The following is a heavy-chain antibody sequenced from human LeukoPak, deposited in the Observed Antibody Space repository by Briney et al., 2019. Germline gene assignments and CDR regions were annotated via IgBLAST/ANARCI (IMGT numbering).Heavy chain of an antibody. CDR3: ARELSQIVWGGLDY. J-gene: IGHJ4*02. Sequence: GGSLRLSCAASGFIFSHYGMHWVRRAPGKGLEWVAVIQNDASTENFADSVKGRFTISRDNSKNTVFLQMNSLRVEDTAVYYCARELSQIVWGGLDYGGQGTLVSVSS. CDR2: IQNDASTE. D-gene: IGHD2-21*01. V-gene: IGHV3-33*05. CDR1: GFIFSHYG.